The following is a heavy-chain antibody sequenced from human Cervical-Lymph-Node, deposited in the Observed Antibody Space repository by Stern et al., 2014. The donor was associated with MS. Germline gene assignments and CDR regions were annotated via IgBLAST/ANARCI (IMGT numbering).Heavy chain of an antibody. CDR1: GFTFSSYA. Sequence: VQLVESGGGVVQPGRSLRLSCAASGFTFSSYAMHWVRQAPGKGLEWVAVISYDGSNKYYADSVKGRFTISRDNSKNTLYLQMNSLRAEDTAVYYCARARSGYDLVDYWGQGTLVTVSS. CDR3: ARARSGYDLVDY. CDR2: ISYDGSNK. D-gene: IGHD5-12*01. J-gene: IGHJ4*02. V-gene: IGHV3-30*04.